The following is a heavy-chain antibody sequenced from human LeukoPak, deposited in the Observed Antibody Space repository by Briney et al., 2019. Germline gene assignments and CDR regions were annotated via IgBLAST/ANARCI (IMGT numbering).Heavy chain of an antibody. Sequence: VSVKVSCKPSGYTFTGYYIQWVRQAPGQGLEWMGWINPNSGGTNSAQKFQGRVTLTRDTSISTAYMELSGLRSDDTAVYYCARGVVAATFYYYMDVWGKGTMVTVSS. V-gene: IGHV1-2*02. CDR3: ARGVVAATFYYYMDV. CDR1: GYTFTGYY. D-gene: IGHD2-15*01. CDR2: INPNSGGT. J-gene: IGHJ6*03.